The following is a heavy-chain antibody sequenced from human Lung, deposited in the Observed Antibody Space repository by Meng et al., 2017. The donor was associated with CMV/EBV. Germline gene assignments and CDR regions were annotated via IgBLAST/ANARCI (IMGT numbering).Heavy chain of an antibody. V-gene: IGHV6-1*01. CDR2: TYYRSKWYN. CDR1: GDSVSSNRAA. D-gene: IGHD5-24*01. CDR3: ARLTDGYNLQGMDV. J-gene: IGHJ6*02. Sequence: LRLSCAISGDSVSSNRAAWNWIRQSPSRGLEWLGRTYYRSKWYNDYAVSVKSRITINPDTSKYQFSLQLNSVTPEDTAVYYCARLTDGYNLQGMDVWGQGTTVTVSS.